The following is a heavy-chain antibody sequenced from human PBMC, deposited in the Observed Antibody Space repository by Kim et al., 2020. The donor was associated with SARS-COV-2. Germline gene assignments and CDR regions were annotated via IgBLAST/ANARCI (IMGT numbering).Heavy chain of an antibody. CDR2: ILYDGGNE. CDR1: GFTFSTYG. J-gene: IGHJ4*02. V-gene: IGHV3-30*18. Sequence: GGSLRLSCAASGFTFSTYGMHWVRQAPGKGLEWVAVILYDGGNEYYADSVKGRFTISRDNSKNTLYLQMNSLRAEDTAVYFCAKDTNFGSYYSFDYWGQGTLVTVSS. CDR3: AKDTNFGSYYSFDY. D-gene: IGHD1-26*01.